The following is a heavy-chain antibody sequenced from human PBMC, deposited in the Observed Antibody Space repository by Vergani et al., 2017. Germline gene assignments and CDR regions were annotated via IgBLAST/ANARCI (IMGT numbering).Heavy chain of an antibody. CDR3: ARVSDFWSGYPSYYYYGMHV. J-gene: IGHJ6*02. Sequence: EVQLVESGGGLVQPGGSLRLSCAASRFTFSSYWMHWVRQAPGKGLVWVSRINSDGSSTSYADSVKGRFTISRDNAKNTLYLQMNSLRAEDTAVYYCARVSDFWSGYPSYYYYGMHVWGQGP. V-gene: IGHV3-74*01. CDR2: INSDGSST. CDR1: RFTFSSYW. D-gene: IGHD3-3*01.